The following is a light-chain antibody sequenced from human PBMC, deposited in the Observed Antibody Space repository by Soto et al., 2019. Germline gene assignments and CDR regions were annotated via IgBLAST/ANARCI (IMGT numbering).Light chain of an antibody. CDR2: GAS. CDR3: QQYGRSPRT. V-gene: IGKV3-20*01. J-gene: IGKJ1*01. Sequence: EIVLKQSPXPLSLTTGERATLSCRASQSVSINYLAWYQQKPGQAPRRLIYGASSRATGTPDRFSGSGSGTDFTLTISRLEPEDFAVYYCQQYGRSPRTFGQGTKVDIK. CDR1: QSVSINY.